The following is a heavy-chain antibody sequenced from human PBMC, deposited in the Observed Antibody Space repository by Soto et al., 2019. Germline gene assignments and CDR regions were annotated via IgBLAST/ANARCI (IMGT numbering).Heavy chain of an antibody. CDR1: GFTFDDYA. CDR3: AKGTRRYSCGWGYYFDY. V-gene: IGHV3-9*01. D-gene: IGHD6-19*01. CDR2: IGWNTGAK. Sequence: EVQLVESGGGLVQPGRSLRLSCVASGFTFDDYAMHWVRLAPGKGLEWVSGIGWNTGAKDYADSVKGRFTISRDNAKNSLYLQLSILRADDTALYYCAKGTRRYSCGWGYYFDYWGQGTLVTVSS. J-gene: IGHJ4*02.